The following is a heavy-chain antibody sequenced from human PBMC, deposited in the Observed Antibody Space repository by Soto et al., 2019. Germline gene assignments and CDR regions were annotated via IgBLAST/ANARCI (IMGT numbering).Heavy chain of an antibody. V-gene: IGHV3-23*01. D-gene: IGHD4-17*01. Sequence: GGSLTLSCAASGFTFSSYAMSWVSQAPGKGLEWVSAISGSGGSTYYADSVKGRFTISRDNSKNTLYLQMNSLRAEDTAVYYCAKEDGYGDNYGMDVWGQGTTVTVSS. J-gene: IGHJ6*02. CDR1: GFTFSSYA. CDR2: ISGSGGST. CDR3: AKEDGYGDNYGMDV.